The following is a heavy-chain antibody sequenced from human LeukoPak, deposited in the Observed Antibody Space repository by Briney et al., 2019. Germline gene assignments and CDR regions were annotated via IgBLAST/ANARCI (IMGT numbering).Heavy chain of an antibody. V-gene: IGHV4-4*02. J-gene: IGHJ6*04. Sequence: PSGTLSLTCAVPGGSISSSNWWSWVRQPPGKGLEWIGEIYHSGSTNYNPSLKSRVTISVDKSKNQFSLKLSSVTAADTAVYYCASVDVVVPADEESNYYYYGMDVWGKGTTVTVSS. CDR3: ASVDVVVPADEESNYYYYGMDV. D-gene: IGHD2-2*01. CDR1: GGSISSSNW. CDR2: IYHSGST.